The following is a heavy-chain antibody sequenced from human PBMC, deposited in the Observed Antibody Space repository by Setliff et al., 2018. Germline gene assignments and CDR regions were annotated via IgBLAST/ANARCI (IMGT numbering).Heavy chain of an antibody. CDR2: IYYGGST. J-gene: IGHJ5*02. Sequence: SETLSLTCTVFGGSMSSSGYYWAWIRQSPGKGLEWIGSIYYGGSTYYNPSLKRRATISLDTSKNQFSLKLNSVTAADTAVYYCARDPVKQLVNWFDPWGQGTLVTVSS. CDR1: GGSMSSSGYY. CDR3: ARDPVKQLVNWFDP. D-gene: IGHD3-10*01. V-gene: IGHV4-39*07.